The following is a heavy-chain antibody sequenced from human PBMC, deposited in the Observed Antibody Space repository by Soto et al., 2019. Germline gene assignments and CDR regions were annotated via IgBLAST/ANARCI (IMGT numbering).Heavy chain of an antibody. D-gene: IGHD2-2*01. V-gene: IGHV5-10-1*01. J-gene: IGHJ5*02. CDR1: GYSFTSHW. Sequence: PGESLKISCKGFGYSFTSHWISWVRQMPGKGLEWMGTLDPSDSYTNYSPSFQGHVTISVDKSISTAYLQWSSLKASDTAIYYCARRDCSSTSCQINWLDPWGQGTQVTVSS. CDR3: ARRDCSSTSCQINWLDP. CDR2: LDPSDSYT.